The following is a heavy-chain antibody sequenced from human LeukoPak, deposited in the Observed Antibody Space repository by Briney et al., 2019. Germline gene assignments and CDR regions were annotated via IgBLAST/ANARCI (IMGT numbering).Heavy chain of an antibody. CDR3: AKDVAPVDTAMVTPDY. CDR1: GFTFSSYG. V-gene: IGHV3-33*06. Sequence: GMSLRLSCAASGFTFSSYGMHWVRQAPGKWLEWVALIWYDGSKEYFADSVKGRFTISRDNSKNTLYLQMNSLRAEDTAVYYCAKDVAPVDTAMVTPDYWGQGTLVTVSS. D-gene: IGHD5-18*01. CDR2: IWYDGSKE. J-gene: IGHJ4*02.